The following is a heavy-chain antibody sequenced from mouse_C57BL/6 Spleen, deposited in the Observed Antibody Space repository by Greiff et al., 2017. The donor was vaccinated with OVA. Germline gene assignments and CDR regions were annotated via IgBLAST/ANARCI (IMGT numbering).Heavy chain of an antibody. J-gene: IGHJ4*01. V-gene: IGHV1-19*01. CDR3: ARRRMVTTKGRYYAMDD. CDR2: INPYNGGT. Sequence: VQLKQSGPVLVKPGASVKMSCKASGYTFTDYYMNWVKQSHGKSLEWIGVINPYNGGTSYNQKFKGKATLTVDKSSSTAYMELNSLTSEDSAVYYCARRRMVTTKGRYYAMDDWGQGTSVTVSS. CDR1: GYTFTDYY. D-gene: IGHD2-2*01.